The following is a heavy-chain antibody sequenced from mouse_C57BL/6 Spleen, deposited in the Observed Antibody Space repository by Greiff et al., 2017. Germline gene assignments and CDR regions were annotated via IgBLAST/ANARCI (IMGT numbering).Heavy chain of an antibody. CDR3: TRETGTDFDD. V-gene: IGHV1-15*01. D-gene: IGHD4-1*01. Sequence: QVQLKQSGAELVRPGASVTLSCKASGYTFTDYEMHWVKQTPVHGLEWIGAIDPETGGTAYNQKFKGKAILTADKSSSTAYMELRSLTSEDSAVYYCTRETGTDFDDWGQGTTLTVSS. CDR1: GYTFTDYE. J-gene: IGHJ2*01. CDR2: IDPETGGT.